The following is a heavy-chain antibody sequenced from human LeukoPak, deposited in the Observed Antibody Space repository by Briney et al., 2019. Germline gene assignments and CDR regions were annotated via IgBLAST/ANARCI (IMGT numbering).Heavy chain of an antibody. V-gene: IGHV3-7*01. CDR1: GFTFSDYW. D-gene: IGHD3-10*01. Sequence: GGSLRLSCAASGFTFSDYWMTWVRQAPGKGLEWVANIKQDGSEGYYVDSVKGRFTVSRDNAKSSLYLQLNSLRAEDTAVYYCAREDSYYYGSGSYPFDYWGQGTLVTVSS. J-gene: IGHJ4*02. CDR2: IKQDGSEG. CDR3: AREDSYYYGSGSYPFDY.